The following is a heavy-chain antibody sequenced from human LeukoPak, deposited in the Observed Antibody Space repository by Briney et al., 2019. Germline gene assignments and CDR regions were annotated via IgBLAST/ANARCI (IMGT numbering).Heavy chain of an antibody. Sequence: PGGSLRLSCAASGFTFSSYTMSWVRQAPGKGLEWVSYISSSGSTIYYADSVKGRFTISRDNAKNSLYLQMNSLRAEDTAVYYCASHSSGWNNWFDPWGQGTLVTVSS. J-gene: IGHJ5*02. CDR3: ASHSSGWNNWFDP. D-gene: IGHD6-19*01. V-gene: IGHV3-48*04. CDR2: ISSSGSTI. CDR1: GFTFSSYT.